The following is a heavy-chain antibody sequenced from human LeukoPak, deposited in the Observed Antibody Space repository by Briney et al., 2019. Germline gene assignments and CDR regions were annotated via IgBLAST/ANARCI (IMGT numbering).Heavy chain of an antibody. CDR3: SSSQPNTIDY. D-gene: IGHD6-13*01. CDR2: IRYDGSNK. Sequence: GGSLRLSCAASGFTFSSYGMHWVRQAPGKGLEWVAFIRYDGSNKYYADSVKGRFTISRDNSKNTLYLQMNSLRAEDTAVYYCSSSQPNTIDYWGQGTLVTVSS. J-gene: IGHJ4*02. V-gene: IGHV3-30*02. CDR1: GFTFSSYG.